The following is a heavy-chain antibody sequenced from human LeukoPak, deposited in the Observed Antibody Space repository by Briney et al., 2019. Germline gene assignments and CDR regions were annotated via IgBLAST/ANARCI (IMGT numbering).Heavy chain of an antibody. Sequence: ASVKVSCKTSGYTFTDYYLHWVRQAPGQGLEWMGWISGYNGYTNNAQKVQGRVTMTTDTFTGTAYMELRSLRSDDTAVYYCARDVRYSSSWYIDYWGQGTLVTVSS. CDR2: ISGYNGYT. CDR3: ARDVRYSSSWYIDY. V-gene: IGHV1-18*04. CDR1: GYTFTDYY. J-gene: IGHJ4*02. D-gene: IGHD6-13*01.